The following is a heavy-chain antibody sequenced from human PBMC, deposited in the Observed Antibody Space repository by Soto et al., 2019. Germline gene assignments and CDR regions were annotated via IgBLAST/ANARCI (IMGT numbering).Heavy chain of an antibody. CDR2: INPGNGNT. CDR3: ASSVEIPDAPDY. Sequence: QVQLVQSGAEVKKPGASVKVSCKASGYTFTSYAMHWVRQAPGQRLEWMGWINPGNGNTKYSQRFQGRVTITRDTSASTAYMELISLRSEDTAVYHCASSVEIPDAPDYWGQGTLVTVSS. D-gene: IGHD2-2*01. CDR1: GYTFTSYA. J-gene: IGHJ4*02. V-gene: IGHV1-3*01.